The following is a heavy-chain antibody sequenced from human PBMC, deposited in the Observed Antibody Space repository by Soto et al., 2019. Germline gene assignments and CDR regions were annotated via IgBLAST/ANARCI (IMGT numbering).Heavy chain of an antibody. D-gene: IGHD7-27*01. Sequence: GASVKVSCKASGFTFTSSAVQWVRQARGQRLEWIGWIVVGSGNTNYAQKFQERVTITRDMSTSTAYMELSSLRSEDTAVYYCAAERPWGYYYGMDVWGQGTTVTVSS. J-gene: IGHJ6*02. CDR2: IVVGSGNT. CDR3: AAERPWGYYYGMDV. V-gene: IGHV1-58*01. CDR1: GFTFTSSA.